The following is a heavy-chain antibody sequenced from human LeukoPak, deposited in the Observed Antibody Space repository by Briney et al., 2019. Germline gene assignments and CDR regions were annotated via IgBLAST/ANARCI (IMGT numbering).Heavy chain of an antibody. Sequence: GASVKVSCKASGGTFSSYAISWVRQAPGQGLEWMGGIIPIFGTANYAQKFQGRVTITADESTSTAYMELSSLRSEDTAVYYCARDLGYCSSTSCYTTGWGQGTLVTVSS. CDR2: IIPIFGTA. D-gene: IGHD2-2*02. CDR3: ARDLGYCSSTSCYTTG. J-gene: IGHJ4*02. CDR1: GGTFSSYA. V-gene: IGHV1-69*13.